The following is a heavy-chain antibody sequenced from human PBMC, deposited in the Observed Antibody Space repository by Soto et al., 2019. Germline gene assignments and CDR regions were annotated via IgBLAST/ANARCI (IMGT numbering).Heavy chain of an antibody. V-gene: IGHV3-23*01. Sequence: PGGSLRLSCGASGFTFSDWYMTWIRQAPGKGLEWVSGMSGSGGHIYYADSVKGRFTVSRDNSNSTLYLQMNSLRAEDTAVYYCARAVTQYFDSWGQGSLVTVSS. CDR1: GFTFSDWY. CDR3: ARAVTQYFDS. CDR2: MSGSGGHI. J-gene: IGHJ4*02. D-gene: IGHD4-4*01.